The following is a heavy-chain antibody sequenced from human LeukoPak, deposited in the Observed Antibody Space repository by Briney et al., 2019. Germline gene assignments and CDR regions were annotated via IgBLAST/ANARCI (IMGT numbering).Heavy chain of an antibody. D-gene: IGHD2-2*01. J-gene: IGHJ5*02. V-gene: IGHV4-34*01. Sequence: SETLSLTCAVSGGSFSGYYWSWIRPPPGKRLEWIGEINHSGSTKYNPSLKRRVTISVATSKCLFSLKLSSVTAADTAVYYCAIDIVVPVAHNWFDPWGQGTLVTVSS. CDR2: INHSGST. CDR1: GGSFSGYY. CDR3: AIDIVVPVAHNWFDP.